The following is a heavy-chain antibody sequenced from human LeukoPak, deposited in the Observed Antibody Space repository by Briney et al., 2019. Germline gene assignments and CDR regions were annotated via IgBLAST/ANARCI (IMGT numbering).Heavy chain of an antibody. CDR3: AKDIEGYREHTYNMDV. D-gene: IGHD3-16*02. CDR2: ISRNRKNI. V-gene: IGHV3-9*01. Sequence: PGRSLRLSCVASGFTFRDYAMHWVRQAPGKGLEWVSGISRNRKNIGYADSVKGRFIISRDNAKNSMYLQMNSLRLEDTALYYCAKDIEGYREHTYNMDVWGRGTTVTVSS. J-gene: IGHJ6*03. CDR1: GFTFRDYA.